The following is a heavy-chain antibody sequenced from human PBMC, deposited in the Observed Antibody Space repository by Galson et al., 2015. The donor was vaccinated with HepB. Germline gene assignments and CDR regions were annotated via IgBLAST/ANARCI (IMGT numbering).Heavy chain of an antibody. Sequence: SVKVSCKASGYTFTSYGFSWVWQAPGQGLEWMGWISAYNGNTSFAQKFRGRVTMTTDTSTDTVYMELRSLRSDDTAVYYCARGRSARWYGSGTYAHYWGQGTLVTVSS. V-gene: IGHV1-18*04. CDR2: ISAYNGNT. D-gene: IGHD3-10*01. J-gene: IGHJ4*02. CDR1: GYTFTSYG. CDR3: ARGRSARWYGSGTYAHY.